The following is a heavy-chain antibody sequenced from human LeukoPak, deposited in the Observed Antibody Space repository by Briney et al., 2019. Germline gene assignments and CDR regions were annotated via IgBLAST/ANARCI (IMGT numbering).Heavy chain of an antibody. D-gene: IGHD2-2*01. J-gene: IGHJ2*01. Sequence: GGSLTLSCAASEFSFSTNWMHWVRQTPGKGLEWVAELNEDGSVKYYVDSVKGRFTISRDNAKSLLFLQMYNLRTEDTGVYFCANVPRSTVSDWGRGTLVTVSS. CDR3: ANVPRSTVSD. CDR1: EFSFSTNW. CDR2: LNEDGSVK. V-gene: IGHV3-7*01.